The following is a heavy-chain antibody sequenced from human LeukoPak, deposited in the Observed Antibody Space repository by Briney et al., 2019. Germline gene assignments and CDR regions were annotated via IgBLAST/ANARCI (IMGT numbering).Heavy chain of an antibody. V-gene: IGHV4-4*07. D-gene: IGHD6-6*01. Sequence: PSETLSLTCTVSGSSISSYYWSWIRQPAGKGLEWIGRIYTSGSTNYNPSLKSRVTMSVDTSKNQFSLKLSSVTAADTAVYYCARYSSSSVYYYYYMDVWGKGTTVTVSS. CDR3: ARYSSSSVYYYYYMDV. CDR2: IYTSGST. CDR1: GSSISSYY. J-gene: IGHJ6*03.